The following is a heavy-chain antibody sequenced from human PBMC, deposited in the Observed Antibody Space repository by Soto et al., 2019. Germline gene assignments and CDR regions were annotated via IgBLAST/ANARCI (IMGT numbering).Heavy chain of an antibody. CDR2: ISGSGGST. CDR3: AKCDGVVIIFGSRYYFDY. V-gene: IGHV3-23*01. CDR1: GFTFSSYA. D-gene: IGHD3-3*01. J-gene: IGHJ4*02. Sequence: PGGSLRLSCAASGFTFSSYAMSWVRQAPGKGLEWVSTISGSGGSTYYADSVKGRFTISRDNSKNTLYLQMNSLRAEDTAVYYCAKCDGVVIIFGSRYYFDYWGQGTLVTVSS.